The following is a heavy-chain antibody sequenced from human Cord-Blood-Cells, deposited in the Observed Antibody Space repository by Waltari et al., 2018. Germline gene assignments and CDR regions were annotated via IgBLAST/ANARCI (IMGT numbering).Heavy chain of an antibody. V-gene: IGHV4-34*01. CDR2: INHSGST. Sequence: QVQLQPWGAGLLKPSETLSLTCPVYGGSFSGYYWSWIRQPPGKGLEWIGEINHSGSTNYNPSLKSRVTISVDTSKNQFSLKLSSVTAADTAVYYCARLGTNFDYWGQGTLVTVSS. CDR1: GGSFSGYY. D-gene: IGHD7-27*01. J-gene: IGHJ4*02. CDR3: ARLGTNFDY.